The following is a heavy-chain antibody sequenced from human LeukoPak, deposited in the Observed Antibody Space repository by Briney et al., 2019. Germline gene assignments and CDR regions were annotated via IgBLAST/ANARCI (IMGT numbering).Heavy chain of an antibody. CDR3: TRPAYYDSSGYLDY. D-gene: IGHD3-22*01. V-gene: IGHV5-51*01. CDR1: GYIFTRYW. Sequence: PRESRKISCQGAGYIFTRYWIGWVRQMPGKGLEWMGNTYTSDSDHRYHPSFQGHVTISADKPISAPYLQWSSLKASDNAMYYCTRPAYYDSSGYLDYWGQGPLVTVSS. CDR2: TYTSDSDH. J-gene: IGHJ4*01.